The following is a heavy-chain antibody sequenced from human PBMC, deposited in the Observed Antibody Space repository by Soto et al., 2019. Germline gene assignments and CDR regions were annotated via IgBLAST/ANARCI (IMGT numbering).Heavy chain of an antibody. CDR1: CYTFTSYG. V-gene: IGHV1-18*01. Sequence: SVKVSCKAACYTFTSYGISWVRQAPGQGLEWMGWISAYNGNTNYAQNLQGRVTMTTDTSTSTAYMELRSLRSDDTAVYYCARDLDRGPGYYYDSSGYYSSPEYFQHWGQGTLVTVSS. CDR2: ISAYNGNT. CDR3: ARDLDRGPGYYYDSSGYYSSPEYFQH. J-gene: IGHJ1*01. D-gene: IGHD3-22*01.